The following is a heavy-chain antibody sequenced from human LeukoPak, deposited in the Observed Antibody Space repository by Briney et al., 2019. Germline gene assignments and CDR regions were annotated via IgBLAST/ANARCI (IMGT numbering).Heavy chain of an antibody. CDR1: GGSISSSSYY. J-gene: IGHJ5*02. V-gene: IGHV4-39*01. CDR3: ARLQRPPGWFDP. CDR2: IYYSGST. D-gene: IGHD3-10*01. Sequence: PSETLSLTCTVSGGSISSSSYYWGWIRQPPGKGLEWIGSIYYSGSTWYHPSLKSRVAISVDTSKNQFSLKLSSVTAADTAVYYCARLQRPPGWFDPWGQGTLVTVSS.